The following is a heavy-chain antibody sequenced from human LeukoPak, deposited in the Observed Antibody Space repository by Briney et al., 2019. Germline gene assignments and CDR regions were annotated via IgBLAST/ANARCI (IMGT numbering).Heavy chain of an antibody. D-gene: IGHD3-22*01. CDR3: ARSPFDSSGYYQPEDYFLDY. CDR1: GFTFSSYS. V-gene: IGHV3-21*01. CDR2: ISSSSSYI. Sequence: PGGSLRLSCAASGFTFSSYSMNWVRQAPGKGLEWVSSISSSSSYIYYADSVKGRFTISRDNAKNSLYLQMNSLRAEDTAVYYCARSPFDSSGYYQPEDYFLDYWGQGTLVTVSS. J-gene: IGHJ4*02.